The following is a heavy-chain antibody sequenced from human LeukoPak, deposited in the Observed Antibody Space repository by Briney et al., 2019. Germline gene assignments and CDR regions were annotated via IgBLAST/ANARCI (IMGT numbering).Heavy chain of an antibody. Sequence: SETLSLTCAVYGGSFSGYYWSWIRQPPGKGLEWIGEINHSGSTNYNPSLKSRVTISVDTSKNQFSLKLSSVTAADTAVYYCARVLGGNFDYWGQGTLVTVSS. J-gene: IGHJ4*02. V-gene: IGHV4-34*01. CDR2: INHSGST. D-gene: IGHD3-16*01. CDR1: GGSFSGYY. CDR3: ARVLGGNFDY.